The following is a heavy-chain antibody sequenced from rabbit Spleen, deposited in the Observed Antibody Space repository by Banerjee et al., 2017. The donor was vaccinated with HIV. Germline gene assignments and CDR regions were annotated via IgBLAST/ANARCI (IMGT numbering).Heavy chain of an antibody. Sequence: EHLKESGGGLVQPGGSLKLSCTASGFTLSSYYMNWVRQAPGKGLEWIGYIDPVFGITYYATWAKGRFTISKTSSTTVTLQMTRLTAADTATYFCARGSATMTLVITGYYPSLWGQGTLVTVS. CDR3: ARGSATMTLVITGYYPSL. CDR2: IDPVFGIT. J-gene: IGHJ4*01. CDR1: GFTLSSYYM. D-gene: IGHD2-1*01. V-gene: IGHV1S45*01.